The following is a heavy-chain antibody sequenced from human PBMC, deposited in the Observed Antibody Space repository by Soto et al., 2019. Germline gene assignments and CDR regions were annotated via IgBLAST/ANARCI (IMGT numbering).Heavy chain of an antibody. V-gene: IGHV3-30-3*01. CDR3: ARDRGGGFDP. Sequence: ESGGGVVQPGRSLRLSCAASGFTFSSYAMHWVRQAPGKGLEWVAVISYDGSNKYYADSVKGRFTISRDNSKNTLYLQMNSLRAEDTAVYYCARDRGGGFDPWGQGTLVTVSS. CDR1: GFTFSSYA. J-gene: IGHJ5*02. D-gene: IGHD3-10*01. CDR2: ISYDGSNK.